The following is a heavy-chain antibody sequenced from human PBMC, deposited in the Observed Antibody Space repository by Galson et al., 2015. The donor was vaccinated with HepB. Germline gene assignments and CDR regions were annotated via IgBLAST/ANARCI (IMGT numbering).Heavy chain of an antibody. CDR1: GDTFRVYP. CDR2: IIPIFDIA. CDR3: AASQYYYDTAGNRGYFYYYMYF. D-gene: IGHD3-22*01. Sequence: SVKVSCKASGDTFRVYPINWVRQAPGQGLEWLGGIIPIFDIANYAQKFQGRVTITADESTSTAYMELSSLTSEDTALYYCAASQYYYDTAGNRGYFYYYMYFWGKGTAVAVPS. J-gene: IGHJ6*03. V-gene: IGHV1-69*13.